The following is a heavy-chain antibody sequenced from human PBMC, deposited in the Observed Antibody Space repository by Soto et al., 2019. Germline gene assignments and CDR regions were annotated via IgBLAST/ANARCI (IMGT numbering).Heavy chain of an antibody. D-gene: IGHD6-19*01. J-gene: IGHJ4*02. CDR1: GYSFTSYW. CDR3: ARTAPNSSGGFDC. V-gene: IGHV5-51*01. CDR2: IYPGDSDT. Sequence: GESLKISCKGSGYSFTSYWIGWVRQMPGKGLEWMGIIYPGDSDTRYSPSFQGQVTISADKSISTACLQWSSLKASDTAIFYCARTAPNSSGGFDCWGQGTLVTVS.